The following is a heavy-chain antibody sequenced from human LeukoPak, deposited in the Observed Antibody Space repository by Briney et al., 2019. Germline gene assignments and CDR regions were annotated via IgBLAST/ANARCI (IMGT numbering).Heavy chain of an antibody. CDR1: GDSISSYY. Sequence: SETLSLTCTVSGDSISSYYWSWLRQPPGKGLEWIGHVYYSGRTTYNPSLRSRLTISVDTSTSQLSLKLSSVTAADTAVYYCARHKPTGSYPLELWGQGTLLTVSS. CDR3: ARHKPTGSYPLEL. D-gene: IGHD3-10*01. J-gene: IGHJ4*02. V-gene: IGHV4-59*08. CDR2: VYYSGRT.